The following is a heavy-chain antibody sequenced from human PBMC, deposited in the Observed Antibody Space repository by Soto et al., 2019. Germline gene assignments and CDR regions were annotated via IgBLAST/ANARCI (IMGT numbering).Heavy chain of an antibody. CDR1: ADFFSSYF. D-gene: IGHD2-8*02. Sequence: PSETLSLTCSVSADFFSSYFWTWIRQPPGKGLEYIGHIYYSGSTIYNPPLKSRVTISIDTSKNQFSLKLTSVTAADTAVYYCARDKITGLFDYWGQGTLVTVSS. V-gene: IGHV4-59*12. CDR3: ARDKITGLFDY. CDR2: IYYSGST. J-gene: IGHJ4*02.